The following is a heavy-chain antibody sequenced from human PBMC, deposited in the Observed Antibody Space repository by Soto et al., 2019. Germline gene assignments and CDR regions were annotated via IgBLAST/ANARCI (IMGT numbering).Heavy chain of an antibody. V-gene: IGHV4-34*01. D-gene: IGHD1-7*01. Sequence: SETLSLTCAFYVGSFSGYYWSWIRQPPGKWLEWIGEINHSGSTNYNPSLKSRVTISLDKSENQFSLKVTSLTAADTAVYYCESRDQGTSVDYWGKGALDTVSS. J-gene: IGHJ4*02. CDR1: VGSFSGYY. CDR2: INHSGST. CDR3: ESRDQGTSVDY.